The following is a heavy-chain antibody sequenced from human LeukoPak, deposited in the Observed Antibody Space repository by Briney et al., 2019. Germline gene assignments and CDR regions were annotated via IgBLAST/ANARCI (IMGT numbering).Heavy chain of an antibody. CDR1: GFTFSNYA. CDR2: ISGSSGYT. J-gene: IGHJ4*02. D-gene: IGHD1-26*01. Sequence: GGSLRLACAGSGFTFSNYAMSWVRQAPGKGLEWVSTISGSSGYTYYGDSVKGRFTISRDNSMNTLYLQMNSLRAEDTAVYYCAKSSGSSPLYPLDDWGQGTLVTVSS. V-gene: IGHV3-23*01. CDR3: AKSSGSSPLYPLDD.